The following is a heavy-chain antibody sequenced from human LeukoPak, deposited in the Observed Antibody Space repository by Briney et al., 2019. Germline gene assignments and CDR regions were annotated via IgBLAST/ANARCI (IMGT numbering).Heavy chain of an antibody. CDR3: ALNVYYYDSSAFDY. D-gene: IGHD3-22*01. CDR1: GGTFSSYA. J-gene: IGHJ4*02. CDR2: IIPIFGTA. V-gene: IGHV1-69*06. Sequence: ASVKVSCKASGGTFSSYAISWVRQAPGQGLEWMGGIIPIFGTANYAQKFQGRVTITADKSTSTAYMELSSLRSEDTAVYYCALNVYYYDSSAFDYWGQGTLVTVSS.